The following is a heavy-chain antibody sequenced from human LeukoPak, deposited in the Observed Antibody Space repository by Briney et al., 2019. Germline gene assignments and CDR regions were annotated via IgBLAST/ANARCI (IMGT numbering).Heavy chain of an antibody. D-gene: IGHD1-1*01. Sequence: GGSLRLSCAASGFTFSSYWMSWVRQAPGKGLEWVANIKQDGSEKYYVDSVKGRFTISRDNAKNSLYLQMNSLRAEDTAVYYCAKSSQTGTNPVRDYWGQGTLVTVSS. CDR3: AKSSQTGTNPVRDY. V-gene: IGHV3-7*03. J-gene: IGHJ4*02. CDR1: GFTFSSYW. CDR2: IKQDGSEK.